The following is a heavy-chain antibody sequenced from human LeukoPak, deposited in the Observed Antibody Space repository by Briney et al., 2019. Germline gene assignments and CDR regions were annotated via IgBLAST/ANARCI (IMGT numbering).Heavy chain of an antibody. CDR2: ISTYNGDT. Sequence: ASVNVSCKASGYSFDAYGISWVRQAPGQGLQWLGWISTYNGDTHYAQNLQGRVSMTTDTSTSTVSMELRSLRSDDTAVYYCARGCVHCSYTSRGGDSFNVWGQGTKVTVCS. CDR1: GYSFDAYG. CDR3: ARGCVHCSYTSRGGDSFNV. V-gene: IGHV1-18*01. D-gene: IGHD2-2*01. J-gene: IGHJ3*01.